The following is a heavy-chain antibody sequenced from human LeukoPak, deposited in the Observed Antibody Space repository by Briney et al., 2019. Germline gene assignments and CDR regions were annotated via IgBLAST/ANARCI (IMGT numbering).Heavy chain of an antibody. V-gene: IGHV4-61*09. CDR1: GGSISSGSYY. Sequence: PSETLSLTCTVSGGSISSGSYYWRWIRQSAGKGLEWIGHIYTSGSTKNNPSLKSRVTISVDTSKNQFSLKLSSVTAADTAVYYCARHWGWGYSYGIYYFDYWGQGTLVTVSS. D-gene: IGHD5-18*01. CDR3: ARHWGWGYSYGIYYFDY. J-gene: IGHJ4*02. CDR2: IYTSGST.